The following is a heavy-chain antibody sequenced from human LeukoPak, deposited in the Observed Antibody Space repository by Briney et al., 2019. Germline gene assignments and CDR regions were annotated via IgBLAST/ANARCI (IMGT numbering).Heavy chain of an antibody. V-gene: IGHV4-34*01. CDR2: INHSGST. Sequence: TSETLSLTCAVYGGSFSGYYWSWIRQPPGKGLEWIGEINHSGSTNYNPSLKSRVTISVDTSKNQFSLKLSSVTAADTAVYYCARGVAGTYYYYGMDVWGQGTTVTVSS. D-gene: IGHD2-15*01. J-gene: IGHJ6*02. CDR3: ARGVAGTYYYYGMDV. CDR1: GGSFSGYY.